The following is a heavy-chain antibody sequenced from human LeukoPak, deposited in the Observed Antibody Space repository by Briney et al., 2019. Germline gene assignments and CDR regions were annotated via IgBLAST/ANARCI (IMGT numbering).Heavy chain of an antibody. D-gene: IGHD3-10*01. CDR2: ISSSSSYI. Sequence: PGGSLRLSCAASGFTSSSYSMNWVRQAPGKGLEWVSSISSSSSYIYYADSVKGRFTISRDNAKNSLYLQMNSLRAEDTAVYYCASHMVRGVIYYGMDVWGQGTTVTVSS. CDR3: ASHMVRGVIYYGMDV. V-gene: IGHV3-21*01. CDR1: GFTSSSYS. J-gene: IGHJ6*02.